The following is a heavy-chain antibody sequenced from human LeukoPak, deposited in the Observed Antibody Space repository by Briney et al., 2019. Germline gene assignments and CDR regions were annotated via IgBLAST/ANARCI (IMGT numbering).Heavy chain of an antibody. CDR2: ISSSSSYT. CDR3: ARSRGVGPGAYFDC. CDR1: GFSFSDDY. Sequence: KSGGSLRLSRAVSGFSFSDDYMSWIRQAPGQGLQWVSYISSSSSYTNYADSVKGRFTISRDNAKNSLYLQMKSLRAEDTAVYYCARSRGVGPGAYFDCWGQGTLVTVSS. J-gene: IGHJ4*02. D-gene: IGHD1-26*01. V-gene: IGHV3-11*03.